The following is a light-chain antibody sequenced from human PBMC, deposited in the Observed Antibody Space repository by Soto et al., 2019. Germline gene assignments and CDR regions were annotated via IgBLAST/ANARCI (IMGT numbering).Light chain of an antibody. V-gene: IGLV1-44*01. CDR3: AAWDDSLNAL. Sequence: QAVVTQPPSASGTPGQRVTISCSGSTSSIGSNPVNWYQQHPGTSPKLLIYNNNQRPSGVPDRFSGSKSGTSASLVISGLQSEDEADYYCAAWDDSLNALFGGGTKLTVL. J-gene: IGLJ2*01. CDR2: NNN. CDR1: TSSIGSNP.